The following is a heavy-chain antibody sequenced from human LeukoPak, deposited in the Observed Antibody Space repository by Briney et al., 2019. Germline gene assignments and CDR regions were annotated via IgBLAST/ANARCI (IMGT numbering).Heavy chain of an antibody. J-gene: IGHJ5*02. D-gene: IGHD1-26*01. CDR2: IYYSGST. CDR1: GGSISSGGYY. Sequence: PSETLSLTCTVSGGSISSGGYYWSWICQHPGKGLEWIGYIYYSGSTYYNPSLKSRVTISVDTSKNQFSLKLSSVTAADTAVYYCARDRIVGATTSGGRFDPWGQGTLVTVSS. CDR3: ARDRIVGATTSGGRFDP. V-gene: IGHV4-31*03.